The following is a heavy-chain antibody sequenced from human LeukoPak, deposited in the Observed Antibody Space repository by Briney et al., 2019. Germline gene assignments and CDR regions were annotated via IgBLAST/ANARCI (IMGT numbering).Heavy chain of an antibody. CDR3: AKDNPKVTGSAPDY. CDR2: ISGSGGST. Sequence: GGSLRLSCAASGFTFSSYAMSWVHRAPGKGLEWVSAISGSGGSTYYADSVKGRFTISRDNSKNTLYLQMNSLRAEDTAVYYCAKDNPKVTGSAPDYWGQGTLVTVSS. V-gene: IGHV3-23*01. D-gene: IGHD3-9*01. CDR1: GFTFSSYA. J-gene: IGHJ4*02.